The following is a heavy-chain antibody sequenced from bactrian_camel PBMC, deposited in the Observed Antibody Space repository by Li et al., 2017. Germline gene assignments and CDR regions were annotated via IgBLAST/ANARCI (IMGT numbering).Heavy chain of an antibody. CDR2: IGNDASRA. D-gene: IGHD7*01. J-gene: IGHJ4*01. Sequence: HVQLVESGGSLVQPGGSLTLSCATSGFTFESYDMNWVRQAPGKGLEWVSTIGNDASRAYYADFVKGRFIISKDSAKNILYLQLNSLESEDTAMYYCSRWWADWGQGTQVTVS. CDR3: SRWWAD. CDR1: GFTFESYD. V-gene: IGHV3S1*01.